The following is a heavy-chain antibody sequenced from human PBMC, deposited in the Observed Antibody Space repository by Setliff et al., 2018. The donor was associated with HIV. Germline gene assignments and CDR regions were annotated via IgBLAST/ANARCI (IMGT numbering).Heavy chain of an antibody. Sequence: ETLSLTCTVSGGSISSNNYYWGWVRQPPGKGLEWIGEIYHSGSTNYNPSLKSRVTIALDRSKTQFSLKLSSVTAADTAVYYCARSPLYSGYERYYFDYWGQGTLVTVSS. CDR3: ARSPLYSGYERYYFDY. V-gene: IGHV4-39*07. CDR2: IYHSGST. D-gene: IGHD5-12*01. CDR1: GGSISSNNYY. J-gene: IGHJ4*02.